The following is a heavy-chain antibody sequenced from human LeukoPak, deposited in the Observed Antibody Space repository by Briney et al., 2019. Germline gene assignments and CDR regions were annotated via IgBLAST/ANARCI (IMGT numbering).Heavy chain of an antibody. J-gene: IGHJ4*02. Sequence: PGGSLGLSCAASGFTFSSYEMKWVRQALGKGLEWVSYISSSGSTIYYADSVKGRFTISRDNAKTSLYLQMSSLRAEDTAVYYCARVGGSYEFDYWGQGTLVTVSS. CDR3: ARVGGSYEFDY. D-gene: IGHD1-26*01. CDR2: ISSSGSTI. CDR1: GFTFSSYE. V-gene: IGHV3-48*03.